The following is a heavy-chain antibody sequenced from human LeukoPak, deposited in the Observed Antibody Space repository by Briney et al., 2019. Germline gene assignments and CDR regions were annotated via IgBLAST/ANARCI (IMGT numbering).Heavy chain of an antibody. CDR1: GFTFSDYY. V-gene: IGHV3-11*04. CDR3: ARDTGYSYGYGYYYYMDV. J-gene: IGHJ6*03. D-gene: IGHD5-18*01. CDR2: ISSSGSTI. Sequence: GGSLRLSCAASGFTFSDYYMSWIRQAPGKGLEWVSYISSSGSTIYNADSVKGRFTISRDNAKNSLYLQMNSLRAEDTAVYYCARDTGYSYGYGYYYYMDVWGKGTTVTVSS.